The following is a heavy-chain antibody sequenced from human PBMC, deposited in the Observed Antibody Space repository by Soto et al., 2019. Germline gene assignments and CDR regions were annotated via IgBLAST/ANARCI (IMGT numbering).Heavy chain of an antibody. CDR1: GFAFSFYS. J-gene: IGHJ4*02. CDR2: ISGNGGTT. V-gene: IGHV3-23*01. D-gene: IGHD3-10*01. CDR3: AKDRGGFTNGWEFFDS. Sequence: VGSLRLSGEVSGFAFSFYSMSWVRQAPGKGLEWVASISGNGGTTYYAASGKGRFTFSRDNSKNTLYLQMNNLRGEDTAVYYCAKDRGGFTNGWEFFDSWGQGTLVTVSS.